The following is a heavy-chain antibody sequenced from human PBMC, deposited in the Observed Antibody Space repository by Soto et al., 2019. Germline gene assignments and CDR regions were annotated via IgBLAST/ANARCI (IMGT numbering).Heavy chain of an antibody. CDR2: VNHSGSP. V-gene: IGHV4-34*01. D-gene: IGHD6-13*01. Sequence: SETLSLTCAVYFGSSSSFYWSWIRQSPGKGLEWIGEVNHSGSPIYNLSLKTRATISLDASRNQFSLTLNSLTAADTAVYYCADQTSAGYFDSWGQGTLVTVSS. CDR3: ADQTSAGYFDS. CDR1: FGSSSSFY. J-gene: IGHJ4*02.